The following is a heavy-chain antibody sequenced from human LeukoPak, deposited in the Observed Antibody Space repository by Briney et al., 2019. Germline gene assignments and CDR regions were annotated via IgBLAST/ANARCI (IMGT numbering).Heavy chain of an antibody. CDR1: GFTFSSYA. Sequence: GGSLRLSCAASGFTFSSYAMSWVRQAPGKGLEWVSSITDSGDGTYYADSVKGRFTISRDNSKNTLYLQMNSLRAEDTAVYYCAREVDYYDSSGSPWGQGTLVIVSS. J-gene: IGHJ5*02. CDR3: AREVDYYDSSGSP. V-gene: IGHV3-23*01. D-gene: IGHD3-22*01. CDR2: ITDSGDGT.